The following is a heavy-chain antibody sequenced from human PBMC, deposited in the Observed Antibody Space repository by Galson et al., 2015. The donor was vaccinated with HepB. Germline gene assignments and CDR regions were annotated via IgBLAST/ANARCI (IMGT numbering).Heavy chain of an antibody. V-gene: IGHV3-7*03. CDR3: ARPIFYDFWSGYWGDAGDYYFDY. J-gene: IGHJ4*02. CDR2: IKQDGSEK. CDR1: GFTFSSYW. Sequence: SLRLSCAASGFTFSSYWMSWVRQAPGKGLEWVANIKQDGSEKYYVDSVKGRFTISRDNAKNSLYLQMNSLRAEDTAVYYCARPIFYDFWSGYWGDAGDYYFDYWGQGTLVTVSS. D-gene: IGHD3-3*01.